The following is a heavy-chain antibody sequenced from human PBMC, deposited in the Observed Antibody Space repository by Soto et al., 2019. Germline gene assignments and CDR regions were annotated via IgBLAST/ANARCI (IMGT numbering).Heavy chain of an antibody. J-gene: IGHJ4*02. CDR3: VRVFPPAY. CDR2: MKTKSHGETT. CDR1: GFALGIHG. D-gene: IGHD3-10*01. Sequence: VQLVESGGRWVQPGRSLRLSCTVSGFALGIHGLSWFRQAPGRGLEWVGVMKTKSHGETTHYAASVEGRFIISRDGSDSVAYLQMNNLRTEDTGGYYCVRVFPPAYWGQGTLVTVST. V-gene: IGHV3-49*01.